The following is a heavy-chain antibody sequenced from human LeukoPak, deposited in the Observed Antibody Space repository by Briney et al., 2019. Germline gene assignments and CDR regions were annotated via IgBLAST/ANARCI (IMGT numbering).Heavy chain of an antibody. J-gene: IGHJ4*02. Sequence: ASVKVSCKASGHTFTSYDINWVRQATGQGVEWMGWMNPNSGNTGYAQKFQGRVTMTRNTSISTAYMELSSLRSEDTAVYYCARTYSSSWYYFDYWGQGTLVTVSS. CDR3: ARTYSSSWYYFDY. CDR2: MNPNSGNT. D-gene: IGHD6-13*01. V-gene: IGHV1-8*01. CDR1: GHTFTSYD.